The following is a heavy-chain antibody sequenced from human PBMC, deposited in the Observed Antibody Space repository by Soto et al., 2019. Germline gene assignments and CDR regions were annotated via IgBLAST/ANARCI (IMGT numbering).Heavy chain of an antibody. CDR1: GFTFSSYA. CDR2: ISGSVGST. Sequence: EVQLLESGGGLVQPGGALRLSCAASGFTFSSYAMSWVRQAPGKGLEWVSAISGSVGSTYYADSVKGRFTISRDNTKNRLYLQMNSLRAEDTAVDYGAKGANWDDYWGQGTLVTVSS. CDR3: AKGANWDDY. V-gene: IGHV3-23*01. D-gene: IGHD7-27*01. J-gene: IGHJ4*02.